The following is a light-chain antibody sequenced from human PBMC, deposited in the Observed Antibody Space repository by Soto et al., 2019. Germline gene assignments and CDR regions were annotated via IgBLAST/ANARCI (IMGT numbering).Light chain of an antibody. CDR3: QQYGSSPWT. J-gene: IGKJ1*01. CDR1: QSVSSNY. CDR2: GSS. V-gene: IGKV3-20*01. Sequence: EIVLTQSPGTLSLSPGERATLSCRASQSVSSNYLAWYQQKPGQAPRPLSYGSSSRATGIPDRFSGSGAGTDFPLTISRLEPEDFAVYYCQQYGSSPWTFGQGTKVEIK.